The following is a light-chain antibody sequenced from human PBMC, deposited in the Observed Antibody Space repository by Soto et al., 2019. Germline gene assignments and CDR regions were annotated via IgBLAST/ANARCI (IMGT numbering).Light chain of an antibody. CDR3: HQDDSAPRT. J-gene: IGKJ1*01. CDR2: GAS. V-gene: IGKV3-20*01. Sequence: EIVLTQSPGTLSSSPVERATLSCRAIKSFTRTSLAWYQQKPGQAPRLLISGASRRAAGIPDRFSGSGSGTDVTLTISRLESEDISVYYFHQDDSAPRTLGQGHRVEIK. CDR1: KSFTRTS.